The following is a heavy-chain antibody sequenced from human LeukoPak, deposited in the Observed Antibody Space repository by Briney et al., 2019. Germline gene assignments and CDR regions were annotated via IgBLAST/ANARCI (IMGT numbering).Heavy chain of an antibody. CDR2: TSHDGSKK. CDR3: ARDPLEYTYGIYIDC. V-gene: IGHV3-30*04. Sequence: GGSLRLSCAASGFTFSKYAMHWVRQAPGKGLEWVAITSHDGSKKYYADSVRGRFTVSRDNSKNTLYLQMNSLRTEDTAVYYCARDPLEYTYGIYIDCWGQGTLVTVPS. CDR1: GFTFSKYA. D-gene: IGHD5-18*01. J-gene: IGHJ4*02.